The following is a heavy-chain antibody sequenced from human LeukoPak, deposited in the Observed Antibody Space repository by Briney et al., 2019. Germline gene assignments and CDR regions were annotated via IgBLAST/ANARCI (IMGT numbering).Heavy chain of an antibody. J-gene: IGHJ5*02. D-gene: IGHD6-13*01. V-gene: IGHV3-9*01. CDR3: ARAGSSSWLGNWFDP. CDR2: ISWNSGTI. CDR1: GFTFDDYA. Sequence: GGSLRLSCAASGFTFDDYAMHWVRQAPGKGLEWVSGISWNSGTIYYADSVKGRFTISRDNAKNSLYLQMNSLRAEDTAVYYCARAGSSSWLGNWFDPWGQGTLVTVSS.